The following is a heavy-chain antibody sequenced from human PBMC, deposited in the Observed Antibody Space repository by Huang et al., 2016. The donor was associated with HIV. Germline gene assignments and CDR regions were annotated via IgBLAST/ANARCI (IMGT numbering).Heavy chain of an antibody. CDR1: GYTFTSYS. J-gene: IGHJ6*02. Sequence: QVPLVQSGAEVKKPGASVKFSCKTSGYTFTSYSIHWVRQAPGQGLEWMGIINADVDSTSYAPKCQGRVTMTRDTATSTVYMELSSLRSEDTAMYYCAREGQGYAMDVWGQGTTVTVSS. V-gene: IGHV1-46*01. CDR3: AREGQGYAMDV. CDR2: INADVDST.